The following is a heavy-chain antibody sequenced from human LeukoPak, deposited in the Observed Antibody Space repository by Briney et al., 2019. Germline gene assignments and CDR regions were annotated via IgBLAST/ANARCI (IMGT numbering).Heavy chain of an antibody. J-gene: IGHJ6*02. CDR2: INHNGNVN. Sequence: GGSLRLSCAASGFTFSSYWMNGARQAPGKGLEWVASINHNGNVNYYVDSVKGRFTITRDNAKNSLYLQMSNLRAEDTAVYFCARGGGLDVWGQGATVTVSS. CDR1: GFTFSSYW. D-gene: IGHD3-16*01. CDR3: ARGGGLDV. V-gene: IGHV3-7*03.